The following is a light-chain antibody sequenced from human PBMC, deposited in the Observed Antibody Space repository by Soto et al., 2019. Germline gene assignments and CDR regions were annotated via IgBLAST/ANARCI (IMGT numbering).Light chain of an antibody. J-gene: IGLJ2*01. Sequence: QSVLTQTPSVSGAPGQKITMSCTGSSSNIGAGYDVHWYQQVPGAAPRLLIYADNNRPSGVPDRFSASKSGTSASLAITGLQGEDEANYYCQSYDTSLSSVIFGAGTKVTVL. V-gene: IGLV1-40*01. CDR2: ADN. CDR1: SSNIGAGYD. CDR3: QSYDTSLSSVI.